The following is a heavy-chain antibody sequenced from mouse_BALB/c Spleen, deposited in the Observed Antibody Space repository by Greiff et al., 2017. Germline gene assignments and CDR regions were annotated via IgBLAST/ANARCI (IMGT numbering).Heavy chain of an antibody. D-gene: IGHD1-1*01. CDR1: GFTFSSYA. J-gene: IGHJ4*01. Sequence: EVKVVESGGGLVKPGGSLKLSCAASGFTFSSYAMSWVRQTPEKRLEWVASISSGGSTYYPDSVKGRFTISRDNARNILYQQMSSLRSEDTAMYYCARHYYGSSWGAMDYWGQGTSVTVSS. CDR3: ARHYYGSSWGAMDY. V-gene: IGHV5-6-5*01. CDR2: ISSGGST.